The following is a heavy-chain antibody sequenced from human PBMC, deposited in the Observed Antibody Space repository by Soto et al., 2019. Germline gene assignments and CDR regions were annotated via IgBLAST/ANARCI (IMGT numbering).Heavy chain of an antibody. CDR2: IVVGSGNT. Sequence: ASVKVSCKASGFTFTSSAMQWVRQARGQRLEWIGWIVVGSGNTNYAQKFQERVNITRDMSTSTAYMELSSLRSEDTAVYYCAAVTPYYDYIWGSYRPGHYFDYWGQGTLVTVSS. CDR1: GFTFTSSA. CDR3: AAVTPYYDYIWGSYRPGHYFDY. J-gene: IGHJ4*02. V-gene: IGHV1-58*02. D-gene: IGHD3-16*02.